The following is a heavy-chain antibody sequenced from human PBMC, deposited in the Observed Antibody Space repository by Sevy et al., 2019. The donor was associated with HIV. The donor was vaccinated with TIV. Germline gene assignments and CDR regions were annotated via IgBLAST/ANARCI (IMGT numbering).Heavy chain of an antibody. V-gene: IGHV4-34*01. J-gene: IGHJ5*02. Sequence: SETLSLTCAVYGGSFSGYYWNWIGKTPGKGLEGIGEFNHSGSTNYNPSLKSRVTISLDTSKNQFSLRLNSVTAADTAVYYCARAPPVVVVPGAPSWFDPWGQGTLVTVSS. D-gene: IGHD2-2*01. CDR2: FNHSGST. CDR3: ARAPPVVVVPGAPSWFDP. CDR1: GGSFSGYY.